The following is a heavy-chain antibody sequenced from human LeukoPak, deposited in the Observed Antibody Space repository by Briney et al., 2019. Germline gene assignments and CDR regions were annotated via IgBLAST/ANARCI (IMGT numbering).Heavy chain of an antibody. D-gene: IGHD5-24*01. CDR1: GGSISSYY. CDR2: IYYSGST. V-gene: IGHV4-59*01. J-gene: IGHJ4*02. Sequence: SETLSLTCTVSGGSISSYYWSWIRQPPGKGLEWIGYIYYSGSTNYNPSLKSRVTISVGTSKNQFSLKLSSVTAADTAVYYCARRHGYNSYYFDYWRLGTLVTVSS. CDR3: ARRHGYNSYYFDY.